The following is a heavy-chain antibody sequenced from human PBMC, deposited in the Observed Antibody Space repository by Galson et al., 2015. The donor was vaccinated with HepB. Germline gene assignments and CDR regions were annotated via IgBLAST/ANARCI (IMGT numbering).Heavy chain of an antibody. CDR1: GFTFSNYP. V-gene: IGHV3-30*04. J-gene: IGHJ4*02. CDR3: ARGAVRIFGVVPDS. Sequence: GFTFSNYPMHWVRQAPGKGLEWVAVISFDGNNQYHADSLKGRFTISRDNSKNTLYLQMNILRPEDAAVYYCARGAVRIFGVVPDSWGQGTLVTVSS. CDR2: ISFDGNNQ. D-gene: IGHD3-3*01.